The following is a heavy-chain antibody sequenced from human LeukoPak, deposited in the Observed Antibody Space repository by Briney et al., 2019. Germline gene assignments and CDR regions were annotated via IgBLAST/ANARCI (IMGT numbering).Heavy chain of an antibody. D-gene: IGHD5-24*01. CDR3: ARGGRDGYNYFDY. CDR1: GGTFSSYA. CDR2: IIPIFGTA. Sequence: ASVKVSCKASGGTFSSYAISWVRQATGQRLEWMGGIIPIFGTANYAQKFQGRVTITTDESTSTAYMELSSLRSEDTAVYYCARGGRDGYNYFDYWGQGTLVTVSS. J-gene: IGHJ4*02. V-gene: IGHV1-69*05.